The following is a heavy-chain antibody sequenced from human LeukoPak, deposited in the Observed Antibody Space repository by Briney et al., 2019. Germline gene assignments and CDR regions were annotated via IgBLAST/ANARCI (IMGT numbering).Heavy chain of an antibody. CDR2: ISSTSSTI. CDR3: ARSGNYDW. J-gene: IGHJ4*02. D-gene: IGHD1-1*01. Sequence: PGGSLRLSCAASGFTFSTYSMTWVRQAPGKGLEWVSYISSTSSTIYYADSVKGRFTISRDNAKNSLYLQMNSLRGEDTAVYYCARSGNYDWWGQGTLVTVSS. CDR1: GFTFSTYS. V-gene: IGHV3-48*01.